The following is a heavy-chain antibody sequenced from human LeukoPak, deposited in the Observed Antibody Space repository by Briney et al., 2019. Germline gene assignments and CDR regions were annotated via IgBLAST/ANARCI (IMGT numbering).Heavy chain of an antibody. J-gene: IGHJ5*02. V-gene: IGHV1-8*01. CDR2: INPNSLIS. Sequence: ASVKVSCKASGYTLSDYDINWVRQAPGQGLEYMGWINPNSLISGYARKFRGRVTLTMDTSIRTAYMGLSGLTYDDTAIYYCARVKPVPTVSFDPWGQGTLVTVSS. CDR3: ARVKPVPTVSFDP. D-gene: IGHD4-17*01. CDR1: GYTLSDYD.